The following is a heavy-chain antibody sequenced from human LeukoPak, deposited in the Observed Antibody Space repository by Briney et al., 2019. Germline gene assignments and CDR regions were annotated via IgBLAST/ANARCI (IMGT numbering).Heavy chain of an antibody. CDR1: GFTFSSYS. J-gene: IGHJ6*02. CDR3: ARTRALTIFGVVIMARPMDV. D-gene: IGHD3-3*01. V-gene: IGHV3-21*01. CDR2: ISSSSSYI. Sequence: SGGSLRLSCAASGFTFSSYSMNWVRQAPGKGLEWVSSISSSSSYIYYADSVKGRFTISRDNAKNSLYLQMNSLRAEDTAVYYCARTRALTIFGVVIMARPMDVWGQGTTVTVSS.